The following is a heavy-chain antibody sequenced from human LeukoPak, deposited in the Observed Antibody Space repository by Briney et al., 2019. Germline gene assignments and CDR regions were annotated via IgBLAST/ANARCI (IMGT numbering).Heavy chain of an antibody. D-gene: IGHD3-22*01. CDR1: GFTFSSYA. CDR2: ISGSGGST. V-gene: IGHV3-23*01. CDR3: AKIQYYYDSSGPNAFDI. Sequence: PGGSLSPACAASGFTFSSYAMSWVRQAPGKGLEWVSAISGSGGSTYYADSVKGRFTISRDNSKNTLYLQMNSLRAEDTAVYYCAKIQYYYDSSGPNAFDIWGQGTMVTVSS. J-gene: IGHJ3*02.